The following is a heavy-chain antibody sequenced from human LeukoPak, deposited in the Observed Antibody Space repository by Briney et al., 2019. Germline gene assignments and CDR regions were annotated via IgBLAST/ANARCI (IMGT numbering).Heavy chain of an antibody. Sequence: GGSLRLSCAASGLTFSSYSMNWVRQAPGKGLEWVSYISSSSSTIYYADSVKGRFTISRDNAKNSLYLQMNSLRAEDTAVYYCARDITMVRGVNIGAFDIWGQGTMVTVSS. D-gene: IGHD3-10*01. J-gene: IGHJ3*02. CDR2: ISSSSSTI. V-gene: IGHV3-48*01. CDR3: ARDITMVRGVNIGAFDI. CDR1: GLTFSSYS.